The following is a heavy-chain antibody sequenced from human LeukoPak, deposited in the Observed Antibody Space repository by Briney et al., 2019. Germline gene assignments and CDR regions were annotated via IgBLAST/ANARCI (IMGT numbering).Heavy chain of an antibody. V-gene: IGHV4-59*01. CDR3: ARGRFVVVVAATRRGGMDV. J-gene: IGHJ6*02. Sequence: PSETLSLTCTVSGGSISSYYWSWIRQPPGKGLEWIGYIYYSGSTNYNPSLKSRVTISVDTSKNQFSLKLSSVTAADTAVYYCARGRFVVVVAATRRGGMDVWGQGTTVTVSS. CDR2: IYYSGST. CDR1: GGSISSYY. D-gene: IGHD2-15*01.